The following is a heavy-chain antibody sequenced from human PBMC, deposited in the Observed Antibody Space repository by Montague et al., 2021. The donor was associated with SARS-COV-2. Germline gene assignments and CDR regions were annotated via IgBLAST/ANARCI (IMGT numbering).Heavy chain of an antibody. CDR2: IYYSGST. CDR1: GGSISSSSYY. D-gene: IGHD6-13*01. CDR3: ARVGRQQLVRVSGMDV. V-gene: IGHV4-39*07. J-gene: IGHJ6*02. Sequence: SETLSLTCTVSGGSISSSSYYWGWIRQPPGKGLEWIGSIYYSGSTYYXXXLKSRVTISVDTSKNQFSLKLSSVTAADTAVYYCARVGRQQLVRVSGMDVWGQGPTVTVSS.